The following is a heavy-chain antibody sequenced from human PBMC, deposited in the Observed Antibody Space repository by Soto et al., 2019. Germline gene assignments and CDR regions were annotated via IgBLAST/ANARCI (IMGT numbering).Heavy chain of an antibody. V-gene: IGHV1-24*01. CDR2: FDPEDGET. CDR3: ATARTTRRKFDY. D-gene: IGHD1-26*01. J-gene: IGHJ4*02. Sequence: GASVKVSCKVSGYTLTELSMHWVRHAPGKGLEWMGGFDPEDGETIYAQKFQGRVTMTEDTSTDTAYMELSSLRSEDTAVYYCATARTTRRKFDYWGQGTLVTVSS. CDR1: GYTLTELS.